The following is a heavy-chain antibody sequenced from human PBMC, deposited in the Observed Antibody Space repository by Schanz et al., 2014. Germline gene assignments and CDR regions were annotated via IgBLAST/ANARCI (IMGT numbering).Heavy chain of an antibody. D-gene: IGHD3-10*01. J-gene: IGHJ3*02. Sequence: EVQLLESGGGLVQPGGSLRLSCEASGFSFGNYGMSWVRQAPGKGLEWVSGFDAHDGRAYYADSAKGRFTISRDNSKSTLYVEMNSLRAEDTAVYYCAKGRFGELSAFDIWGQGTMGTVSS. CDR2: FDAHDGRA. CDR1: GFSFGNYG. CDR3: AKGRFGELSAFDI. V-gene: IGHV3-23*01.